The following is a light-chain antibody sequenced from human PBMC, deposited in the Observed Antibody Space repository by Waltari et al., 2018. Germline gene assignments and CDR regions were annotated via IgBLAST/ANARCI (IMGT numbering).Light chain of an antibody. V-gene: IGKV2-28*01. CDR2: WGS. Sequence: DVVMTQSPLSLPVTPGEPASISCRYSQSLLHSNGYNYLDWYLQKPGQSPQLLIYWGSNRASGVPDRFSGSGSGTDFTLKISRVEAEDVGVYYCMQALTFGPGTKVDI. J-gene: IGKJ3*01. CDR3: MQALT. CDR1: QSLLHSNGYNY.